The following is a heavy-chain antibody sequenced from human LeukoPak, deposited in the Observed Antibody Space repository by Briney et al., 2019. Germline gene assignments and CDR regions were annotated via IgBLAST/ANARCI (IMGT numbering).Heavy chain of an antibody. Sequence: SETLSLTCTVSGGSITSDYWNWIRQPPGQGLEWIGNIHYSGSANYNPSLKSRVTISIDTSKNQFSLKLSSVTAADTAVYYCARGFPPPRFYDILTGYSVDAFDIWGQGTMVTVSS. CDR3: ARGFPPPRFYDILTGYSVDAFDI. J-gene: IGHJ3*02. V-gene: IGHV4-59*12. D-gene: IGHD3-9*01. CDR1: GGSITSDY. CDR2: IHYSGSA.